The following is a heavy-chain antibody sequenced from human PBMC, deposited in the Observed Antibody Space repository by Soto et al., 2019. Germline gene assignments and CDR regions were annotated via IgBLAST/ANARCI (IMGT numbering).Heavy chain of an antibody. V-gene: IGHV4-61*01. D-gene: IGHD4-17*01. Sequence: SETLSLTCTVSGDSVSSCCFYWAWIRQPPGKGLEWIGYIYYSGSTNYSPSLKSRVTISVDTSKNQFSLKLSSVTAADTAVYYCARDTYGPIDYWGQGTLVTVSS. CDR3: ARDTYGPIDY. CDR2: IYYSGST. CDR1: GDSVSSCCFY. J-gene: IGHJ4*02.